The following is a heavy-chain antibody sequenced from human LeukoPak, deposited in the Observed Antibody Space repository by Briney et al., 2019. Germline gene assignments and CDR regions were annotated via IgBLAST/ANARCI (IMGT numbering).Heavy chain of an antibody. V-gene: IGHV7-4-1*02. Sequence: GASMKVSCKASGNTFTNYTINWVRLATGQGLEWMGWIDTNTGNPTYAQGFAGRFVFSLDTSVTTTYLQISSLKAEDTAVYYCTRGRDTTGYFVYWGQGTLVTVSS. D-gene: IGHD3-22*01. CDR2: IDTNTGNP. CDR1: GNTFTNYT. J-gene: IGHJ4*02. CDR3: TRGRDTTGYFVY.